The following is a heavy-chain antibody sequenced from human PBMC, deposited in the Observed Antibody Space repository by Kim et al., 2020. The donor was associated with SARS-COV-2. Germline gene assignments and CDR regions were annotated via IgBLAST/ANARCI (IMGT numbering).Heavy chain of an antibody. Sequence: GGSLRLSCVESGITSSSYWLPWVRQAPGKGLEWVADIKRDGSERYYGDSVKGRFTISRDNAKSSVFLQMNSLRSEDTAVYYCGISGIWGQGTLVTVSS. CDR1: GITSSSYW. J-gene: IGHJ1*01. CDR3: GISGI. CDR2: IKRDGSER. V-gene: IGHV3-7*01.